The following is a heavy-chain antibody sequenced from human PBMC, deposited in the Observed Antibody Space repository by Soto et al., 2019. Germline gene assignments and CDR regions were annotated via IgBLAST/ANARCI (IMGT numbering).Heavy chain of an antibody. Sequence: GASVKVSCKASGYTFTSYGISWVRQAPGQGLEWMGWISAYNSNTNYAQKLQGRVTMNTDTYTSTDYMELRSLRSDDTAVYYCARDDYGDPKTYYYWGQGNLVTVSS. D-gene: IGHD4-17*01. CDR2: ISAYNSNT. J-gene: IGHJ4*02. CDR3: ARDDYGDPKTYYY. V-gene: IGHV1-18*01. CDR1: GYTFTSYG.